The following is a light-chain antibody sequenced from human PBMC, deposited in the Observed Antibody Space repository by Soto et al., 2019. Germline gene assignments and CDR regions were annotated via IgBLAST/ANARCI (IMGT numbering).Light chain of an antibody. CDR3: AAWDDSLNGVV. Sequence: QSVLTQPPSASGTPGQRVTISCSGSRSNIGTYRVNWYQQLSGTAPKLLIHSNNQRPSGVPDRFSGSKSGTSASLAISGLQSEDEADYYCAAWDDSLNGVVFGGGTKLTVL. CDR2: SNN. V-gene: IGLV1-44*01. J-gene: IGLJ2*01. CDR1: RSNIGTYR.